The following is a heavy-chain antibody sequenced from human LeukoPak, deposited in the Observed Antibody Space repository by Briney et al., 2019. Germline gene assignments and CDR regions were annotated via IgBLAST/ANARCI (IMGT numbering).Heavy chain of an antibody. CDR2: ISAYNGNT. CDR3: ARATTYYYGSGSYPIFDYFDY. V-gene: IGHV1-18*01. J-gene: IGHJ4*02. Sequence: ASVKVSCKASGYTFTSYGISWVRQAPGQGLEWMGWISAYNGNTNYAQKLQGRVTMTTDTSTSTAYMELRSLRSDDTAVYYCARATTYYYGSGSYPIFDYFDYWGQGTLVTVSS. D-gene: IGHD3-10*01. CDR1: GYTFTSYG.